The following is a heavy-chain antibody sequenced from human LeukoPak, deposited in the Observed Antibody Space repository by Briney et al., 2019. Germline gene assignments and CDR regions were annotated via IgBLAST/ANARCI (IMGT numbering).Heavy chain of an antibody. CDR1: GFTFSTYW. CDR2: IRYDGSNK. CDR3: ATNSGYDFDAFDI. Sequence: PGGSLRLSCAASGFTFSTYWMHWVRQAPGKGLEGVAFIRYDGSNKYYAGSVKGRFTISRDNSKNTLYLQMNSLRAEDTAVYYCATNSGYDFDAFDIWGQGTMVTVSS. D-gene: IGHD5-12*01. V-gene: IGHV3-30*02. J-gene: IGHJ3*02.